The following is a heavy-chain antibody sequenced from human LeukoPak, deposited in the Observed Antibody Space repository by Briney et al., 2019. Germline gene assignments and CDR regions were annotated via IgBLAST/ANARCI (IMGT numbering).Heavy chain of an antibody. CDR2: IYYSGST. CDR1: GGSISPYY. D-gene: IGHD2-21*01. CDR3: ARSSGVVEYFQH. J-gene: IGHJ1*01. Sequence: SETLSLTCTVSGGSISPYYWSWIRQPPGKGLEWIGYIYYSGSTKYNPSLKSRVTMSVDTSKNQFSLKLSSATAADTAVYYCARSSGVVEYFQHWGQGTLVTVSS. V-gene: IGHV4-59*01.